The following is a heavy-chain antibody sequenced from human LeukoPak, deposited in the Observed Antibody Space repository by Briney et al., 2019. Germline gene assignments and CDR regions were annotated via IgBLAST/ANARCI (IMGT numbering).Heavy chain of an antibody. Sequence: ASVKVSCKASGYTFTSYGISWVRQASGQGLEWMGWISAYNGNTNYAQKLQGRVTMTTDTSTSTAYMELRSLRSDDTAVYYCARVDSGYEGNWFDPWGQGTLVTVSS. V-gene: IGHV1-18*01. D-gene: IGHD5-12*01. CDR1: GYTFTSYG. CDR2: ISAYNGNT. J-gene: IGHJ5*02. CDR3: ARVDSGYEGNWFDP.